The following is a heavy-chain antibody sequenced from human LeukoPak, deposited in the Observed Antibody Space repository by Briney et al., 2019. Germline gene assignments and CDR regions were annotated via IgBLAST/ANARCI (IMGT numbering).Heavy chain of an antibody. CDR3: ARGLVPGAVVGFDP. Sequence: SETLSLTCTVSGGSISSSSYYWGWIRQPPGKGLEWIGSIYYSGSTYYNPSLKSRVTISVDTSKNQFSLKLSSVTAADTAVYYCARGLVPGAVVGFDPWGQGTLVTVSS. D-gene: IGHD2-2*01. J-gene: IGHJ5*02. CDR2: IYYSGST. CDR1: GGSISSSSYY. V-gene: IGHV4-39*01.